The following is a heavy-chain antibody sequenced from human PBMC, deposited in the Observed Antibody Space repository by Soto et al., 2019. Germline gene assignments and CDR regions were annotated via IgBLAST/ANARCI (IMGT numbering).Heavy chain of an antibody. CDR2: ISGSGGST. CDR3: ARAYDSSGYYQSGFDY. CDR1: GFTFSSYA. Sequence: EVQLLESGGGLVQPGGSLRLSCAASGFTFSSYAMSWVRQAPGKGLEWVSAISGSGGSTYYADSVKGRFTISRDNSKNTLYLQMNSLRAEDTAVYYCARAYDSSGYYQSGFDYWGQGTLVTVPS. D-gene: IGHD3-22*01. V-gene: IGHV3-23*01. J-gene: IGHJ4*02.